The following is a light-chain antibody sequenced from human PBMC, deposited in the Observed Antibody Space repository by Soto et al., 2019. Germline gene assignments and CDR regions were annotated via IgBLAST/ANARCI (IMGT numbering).Light chain of an antibody. Sequence: QSALTQPASVSGSPGQSITISCTGTSSDVGGFNYVSWYQQHPDKAPKLIIYVVSNRPSGVSNRFSGSKSGNTASLTISGLPAEDEAEYYCSSYTSSDTPYVFGTGTKLTVL. CDR3: SSYTSSDTPYV. J-gene: IGLJ1*01. V-gene: IGLV2-14*01. CDR2: VVS. CDR1: SSDVGGFNY.